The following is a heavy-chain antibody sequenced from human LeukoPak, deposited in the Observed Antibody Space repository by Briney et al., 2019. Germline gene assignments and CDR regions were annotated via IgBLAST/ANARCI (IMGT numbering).Heavy chain of an antibody. J-gene: IGHJ6*02. CDR2: ISAYNGNT. CDR3: ARASYYDFWSAFYGMDV. D-gene: IGHD3-3*01. CDR1: GYTFTSYG. Sequence: GASVKVSCKASGYTFTSYGISWVRQAPGQGLEWMGWISAYNGNTNYAQKLQGRVTMTTDTSTSTAYMELRSLRSDDTAVYYCARASYYDFWSAFYGMDVWGQGTTVTVSS. V-gene: IGHV1-18*01.